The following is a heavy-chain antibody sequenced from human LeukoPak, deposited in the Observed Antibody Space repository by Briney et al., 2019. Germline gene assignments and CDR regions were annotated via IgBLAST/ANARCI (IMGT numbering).Heavy chain of an antibody. CDR2: IWHDGGRK. Sequence: GGSLRLSCVVSGFTFSTHGFHWVRQAPGKGLEWVSVIWHDGGRKEYADSVKGRFTISRDNAKNSLYLQMNSLRAEDTAVYYCARYIVAADYWGQGTLVTVSS. D-gene: IGHD5-12*01. CDR3: ARYIVAADY. CDR1: GFTFSTHG. J-gene: IGHJ4*02. V-gene: IGHV3-33*03.